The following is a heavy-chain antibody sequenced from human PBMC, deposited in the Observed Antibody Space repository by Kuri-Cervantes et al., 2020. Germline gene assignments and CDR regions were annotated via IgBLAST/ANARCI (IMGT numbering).Heavy chain of an antibody. D-gene: IGHD4-17*01. Sequence: GGSLRLSCIMSGFTFGDYAMSWFRQAPGKGPEWVGFIRSTAYGETKEYAAAVRGRFIISRDDSQNILFLYMNSLRTDDTAIYYCGNQDLGGESYFDFWGQGLMVTVSS. V-gene: IGHV3-49*03. CDR2: IRSTAYGETK. CDR1: GFTFGDYA. J-gene: IGHJ4*02. CDR3: GNQDLGGESYFDF.